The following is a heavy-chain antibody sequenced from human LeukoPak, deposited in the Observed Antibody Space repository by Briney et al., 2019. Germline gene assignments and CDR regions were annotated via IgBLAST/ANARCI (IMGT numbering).Heavy chain of an antibody. CDR3: VRTSSAWYVLDN. D-gene: IGHD6-19*01. CDR2: INSDGSNT. Sequence: PGGSLRLSCAASGFTFSSYWMHWVRQAPGKGLVWVSRINSDGSNTGYADSVKGRFTISRDNAENTLYLQMNSLRAEDTAVYYCVRTSSAWYVLDNWGQGTLVIVSS. CDR1: GFTFSSYW. V-gene: IGHV3-74*01. J-gene: IGHJ4*02.